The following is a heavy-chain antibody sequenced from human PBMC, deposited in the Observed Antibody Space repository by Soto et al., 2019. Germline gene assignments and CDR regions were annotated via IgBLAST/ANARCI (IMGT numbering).Heavy chain of an antibody. CDR3: ARGGNLGYCSGATCYFGI. CDR1: GFRFSDYS. V-gene: IGHV3-11*01. D-gene: IGHD2-15*01. Sequence: VGSLRLSCAASGFRFSDYSMGWIRQGPGRGLEWLSDMSGSGAFVNYADPVKGRFTISRDNAKNSLYLQMDSLRAEDTAVYYCARGGNLGYCSGATCYFGIWGQGTMVTVSS. J-gene: IGHJ3*02. CDR2: MSGSGAFV.